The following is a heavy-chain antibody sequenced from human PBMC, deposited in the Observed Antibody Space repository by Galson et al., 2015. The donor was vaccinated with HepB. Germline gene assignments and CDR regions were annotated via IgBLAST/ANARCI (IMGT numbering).Heavy chain of an antibody. CDR2: IIPIFGTA. Sequence: SVKVSCKASGGTFSSYAISWVRQAPGQGLEWMGGIIPIFGTANYAQKFQGRVTITADESTSTAYMELSSLRSEDTAVYYCASTDDSSGPLDYWGQGTLVTVSS. J-gene: IGHJ4*02. CDR3: ASTDDSSGPLDY. V-gene: IGHV1-69*13. CDR1: GGTFSSYA. D-gene: IGHD3-22*01.